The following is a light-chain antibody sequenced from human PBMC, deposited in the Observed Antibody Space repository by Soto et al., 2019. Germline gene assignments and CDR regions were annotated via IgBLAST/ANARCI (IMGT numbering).Light chain of an antibody. J-gene: IGKJ2*01. Sequence: EIVLTXSPGTLSLXXXXXATLSCRASQSVSSNYLAWYQQKPGQAPRLLIYGASSRATGIPDRFSGSGSGTDFTLTISRLEPEDFAVYYCHQYGSLYTFGQGTKVEIK. CDR1: QSVSSNY. CDR3: HQYGSLYT. V-gene: IGKV3-20*01. CDR2: GAS.